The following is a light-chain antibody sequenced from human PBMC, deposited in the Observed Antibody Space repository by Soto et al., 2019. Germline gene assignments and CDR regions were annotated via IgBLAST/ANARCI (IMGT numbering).Light chain of an antibody. CDR3: GTWDSSLSAGPVV. J-gene: IGLJ2*01. CDR2: DNN. CDR1: SSNIGNNY. V-gene: IGLV1-51*01. Sequence: QSVLTQPPSVSAAPGQKVTISCSGSSSNIGNNYVSWYQQLPGTAPKLLIYDNNKRPSGIPDRFSGSKSGTSATLGITGLPTGDEADYYCGTWDSSLSAGPVVFGGGTKVTVL.